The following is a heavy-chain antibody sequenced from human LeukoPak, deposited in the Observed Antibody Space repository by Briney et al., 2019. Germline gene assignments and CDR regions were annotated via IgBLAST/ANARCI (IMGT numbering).Heavy chain of an antibody. CDR1: GYTFTSYY. V-gene: IGHV1-46*01. Sequence: ASVKVSCKASGYTFTSYYMHWVRQAPGQGLEWMGIINPSGGSTSYAQKFQGRVTMTRDTSTSTVYMELSSLRSEDTAEYYCAPWGRSSVLDYWGQGTLVTVSS. CDR3: APWGRSSVLDY. D-gene: IGHD6-6*01. J-gene: IGHJ4*02. CDR2: INPSGGST.